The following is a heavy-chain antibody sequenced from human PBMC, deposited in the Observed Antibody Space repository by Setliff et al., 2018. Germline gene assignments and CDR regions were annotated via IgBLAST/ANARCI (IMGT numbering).Heavy chain of an antibody. D-gene: IGHD2-15*01. Sequence: GGSLRLSCAASGFTFRNSWMSWVRQAPGQGPEWVASIKEDESEKYYVDSVKGRFTISRDNAKSSLYLQMNSLRPEDTAVYYCARTCSGSGCYAGLESWGQGTPVTVSS. CDR1: GFTFRNSW. CDR3: ARTCSGSGCYAGLES. V-gene: IGHV3-7*01. J-gene: IGHJ4*02. CDR2: IKEDESEK.